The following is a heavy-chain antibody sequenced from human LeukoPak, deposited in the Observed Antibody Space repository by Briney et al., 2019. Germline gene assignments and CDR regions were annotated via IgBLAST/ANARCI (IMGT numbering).Heavy chain of an antibody. J-gene: IGHJ5*02. Sequence: KTSETLSLTCTVSGGSISSGSYYWSWIRQPAGKGLEWIGRIYTSGSTNYNPSLKSRVTISVDTSKNQFSLKLSSVTAADTAVYYCARGDLLNWFDPWGQGTLVTVSS. CDR3: ARGDLLNWFDP. CDR1: GGSISSGSYY. V-gene: IGHV4-61*02. CDR2: IYTSGST.